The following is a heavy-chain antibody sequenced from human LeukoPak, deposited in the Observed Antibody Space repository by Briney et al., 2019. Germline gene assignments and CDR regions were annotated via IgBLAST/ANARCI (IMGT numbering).Heavy chain of an antibody. V-gene: IGHV4-39*07. CDR3: ARYASGSYFRGIDY. J-gene: IGHJ4*02. D-gene: IGHD1-26*01. CDR2: MDYSGNT. Sequence: SETLSLTCTVSGGSISSGTYHWGWIRQPPGKGLEWIGSMDYSGNTYYNPSLKSRLTVPIDTSKNQFSLKLNSVTAADTAVYYCARYASGSYFRGIDYWGQGTLVTVSS. CDR1: GGSISSGTYH.